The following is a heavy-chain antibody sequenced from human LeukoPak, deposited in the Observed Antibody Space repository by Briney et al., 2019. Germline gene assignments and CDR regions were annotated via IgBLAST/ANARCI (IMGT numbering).Heavy chain of an antibody. CDR3: ARDLYSSSDY. CDR2: IYSGGST. J-gene: IGHJ4*02. D-gene: IGHD6-13*01. Sequence: GGSLRLSCAASGFTVSSNYMSWVRQAPGKGLEWVLVIYSGGSTYYADSVKGRFTISRDNSKNTLYLQMNSLRAEDTAVYYCARDLYSSSDYWGQGTLVTVSS. CDR1: GFTVSSNY. V-gene: IGHV3-53*01.